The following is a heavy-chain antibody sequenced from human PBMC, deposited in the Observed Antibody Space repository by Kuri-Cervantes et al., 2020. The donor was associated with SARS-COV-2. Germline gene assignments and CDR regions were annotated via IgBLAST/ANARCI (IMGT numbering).Heavy chain of an antibody. D-gene: IGHD3-3*01. J-gene: IGHJ3*02. Sequence: SVKVSCKASGGTFSSYAISWVRQAPGQGLEWMGRIIPIFGTADYAQKFQGRVTITADESTSTAYMELSSLRSEDTAVYYCASRRGFLAYNDAFDIWGQGTMVTVSS. CDR3: ASRRGFLAYNDAFDI. CDR1: GGTFSSYA. CDR2: IIPIFGTA. V-gene: IGHV1-69*13.